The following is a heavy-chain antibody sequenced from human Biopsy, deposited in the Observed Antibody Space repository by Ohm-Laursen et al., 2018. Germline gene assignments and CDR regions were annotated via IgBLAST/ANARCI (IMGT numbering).Heavy chain of an antibody. V-gene: IGHV4-59*08. CDR1: GDSITSYF. CDR2: IYYRGNT. J-gene: IGHJ3*01. Sequence: SDTLSLTCTVSGDSITSYFWNWIRQAPGKGLEWIGNIYYRGNTNYSPSLKSRATISLDSSKNHFSLNLNSVTATDTAVYYCAIRLPLRGFAFDVWGQGTVVTVS. D-gene: IGHD3-10*01. CDR3: AIRLPLRGFAFDV.